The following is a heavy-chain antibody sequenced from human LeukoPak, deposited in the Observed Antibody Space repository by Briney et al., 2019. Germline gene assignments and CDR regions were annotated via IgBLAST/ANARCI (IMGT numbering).Heavy chain of an antibody. CDR3: ARDTITMVREVNFY. CDR1: GFTFSSYW. V-gene: IGHV3-7*03. J-gene: IGHJ4*02. Sequence: PGGSLRLSCAASGFTFSSYWMSWVRQAPGKGLEGVANIKQDGSEKYYVDSVKGRFTISRDNAKNSLYLQMNSLRAEDTAVYYCARDTITMVREVNFYWGQGTLVTVSS. D-gene: IGHD3-10*01. CDR2: IKQDGSEK.